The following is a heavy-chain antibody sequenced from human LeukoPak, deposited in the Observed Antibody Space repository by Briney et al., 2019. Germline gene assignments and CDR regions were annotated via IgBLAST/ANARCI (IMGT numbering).Heavy chain of an antibody. CDR3: AKWGSGSYYKGSFDY. CDR2: ISGSGEST. Sequence: PGGSLRLSCAASGFTFSSYGMHWVRQAPGKGLEWISTISGSGESTYYADSVKGRFTISRDNSKNTLYLQMNSLRAEDTAVYYCAKWGSGSYYKGSFDYWGQGTLVTVSS. D-gene: IGHD3-10*01. V-gene: IGHV3-23*01. J-gene: IGHJ4*02. CDR1: GFTFSSYG.